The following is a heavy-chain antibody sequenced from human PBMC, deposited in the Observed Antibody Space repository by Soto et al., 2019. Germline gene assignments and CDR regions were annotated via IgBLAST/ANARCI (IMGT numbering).Heavy chain of an antibody. CDR2: INHSGST. CDR3: ARAPQIVAMGRPFDY. Sequence: SETLSLTCAVYGGSFSGYSWNWIRQPPGKGLEWIGEINHSGSTNYNPSLRSRVTISLDTSKNQFSLRLTSLTAADTAVYFCARAPQIVAMGRPFDYWGQGILVTVSS. J-gene: IGHJ4*02. CDR1: GGSFSGYS. V-gene: IGHV4-34*01. D-gene: IGHD5-12*01.